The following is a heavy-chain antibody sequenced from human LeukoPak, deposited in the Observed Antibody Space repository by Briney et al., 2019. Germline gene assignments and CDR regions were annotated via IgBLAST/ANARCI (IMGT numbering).Heavy chain of an antibody. J-gene: IGHJ4*02. CDR1: GGSFSGYY. D-gene: IGHD3-10*01. CDR2: INHSGST. Sequence: SETLSLTCAVYGGSFSGYYWSWIRQPPGKGLEWIGEINHSGSTNHNPSLKSRVTISVDTSKNQFSLKLSSVTAADTAVYYCARDHGSGSYYRANPNPFDYWGQGTLVTVSS. CDR3: ARDHGSGSYYRANPNPFDY. V-gene: IGHV4-34*01.